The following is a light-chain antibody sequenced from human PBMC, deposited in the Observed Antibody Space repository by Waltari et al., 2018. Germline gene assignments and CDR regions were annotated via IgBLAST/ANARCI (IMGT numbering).Light chain of an antibody. J-gene: IGKJ3*01. Sequence: TLSLSPGERATLSCRASQSVSSSYLAWYQQKPGQAPRLLIYGASSRATGIPDRFSGSGSGTDFTLTISRLDPEDFAVYYCQQYGSSPPFTFGPGTKVDIK. V-gene: IGKV3-20*01. CDR3: QQYGSSPPFT. CDR1: QSVSSSY. CDR2: GAS.